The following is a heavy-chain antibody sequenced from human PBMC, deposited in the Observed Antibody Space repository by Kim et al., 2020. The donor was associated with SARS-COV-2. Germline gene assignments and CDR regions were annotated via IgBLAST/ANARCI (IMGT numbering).Heavy chain of an antibody. CDR1: GFTFSGYW. CDR3: VRYESGRFDH. Sequence: GGSLRLSCAASGFTFSGYWMIWVRQAPGKGLEWVANIKGDGSEKYYVDSVKGRFTISRDNANNSLYLQMNYLGGDDTAVYYCVRYESGRFDHWGQGTLVTVSS. CDR2: IKGDGSEK. D-gene: IGHD3-16*01. J-gene: IGHJ5*02. V-gene: IGHV3-7*01.